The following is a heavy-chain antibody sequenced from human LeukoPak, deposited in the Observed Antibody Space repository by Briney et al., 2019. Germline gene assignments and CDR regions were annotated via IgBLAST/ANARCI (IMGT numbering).Heavy chain of an antibody. CDR3: AKGAIAARTYYYYMCA. CDR1: GFTFSSYA. V-gene: IGHV3-23*01. D-gene: IGHD6-6*01. Sequence: GGSLRLSCTASGFTFSSYAMSWVRQAPGQGLEWVSAINASGGSTYYADSVKGRFTISRDNSKNTLYLQMNSLRAEDTAVYYCAKGAIAARTYYYYMCAWGKGTTVTVSS. J-gene: IGHJ6*03. CDR2: INASGGST.